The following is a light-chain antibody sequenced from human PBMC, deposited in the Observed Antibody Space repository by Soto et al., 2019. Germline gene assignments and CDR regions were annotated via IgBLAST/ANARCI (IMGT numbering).Light chain of an antibody. CDR3: QQRSNWPLT. CDR2: DSS. Sequence: EIVLTHSPATLSLSPGERATLSCRASQIVNSNLAWYQQKPGPAPSLLIFDSSYRATDIPARFSGSGSGTDFTLTISSLEPEDFAVYYCQQRSNWPLTFGGGTKVEIK. V-gene: IGKV3-11*01. CDR1: QIVNSN. J-gene: IGKJ4*01.